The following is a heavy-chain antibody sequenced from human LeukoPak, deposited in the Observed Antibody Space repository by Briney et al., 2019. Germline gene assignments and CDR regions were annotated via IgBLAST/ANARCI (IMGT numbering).Heavy chain of an antibody. D-gene: IGHD2-15*01. CDR2: ISGSGGST. V-gene: IGHV3-23*01. CDR3: AKAIIVVVVAANLGGDY. J-gene: IGHJ4*02. CDR1: GFTFSSYA. Sequence: GGSLRLSCAASGFTFSSYAMSWVRQASGKGLEWVSAISGSGGSTYYADSVKGRFTISRDNSKNTLYLQMNSLRAEDTAVYYCAKAIIVVVVAANLGGDYWGQGTLVTVSS.